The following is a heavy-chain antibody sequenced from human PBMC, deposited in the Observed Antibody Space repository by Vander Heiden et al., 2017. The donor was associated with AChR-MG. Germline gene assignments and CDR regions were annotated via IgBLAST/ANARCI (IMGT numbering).Heavy chain of an antibody. V-gene: IGHV1-8*01. CDR2: MNPNSGNT. Sequence: QVQLVPSGAEVKQPGASVQVPCKASGYTFTSYDINWVRQTTGQGLEWMGWMNPNSGNTGYAQKFQGRGTMTRNTSISTAYMELSSLRSEDTAVYYCATRVSDYYDSSGVFDYWGQGTLVTVSS. J-gene: IGHJ4*02. D-gene: IGHD3-22*01. CDR1: GYTFTSYD. CDR3: ATRVSDYYDSSGVFDY.